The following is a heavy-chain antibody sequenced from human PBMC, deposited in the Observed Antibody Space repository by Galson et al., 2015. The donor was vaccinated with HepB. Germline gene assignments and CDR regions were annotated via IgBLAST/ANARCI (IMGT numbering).Heavy chain of an antibody. D-gene: IGHD2-21*02. CDR2: ISAYNGNT. CDR1: GYTFTSYG. J-gene: IGHJ4*02. V-gene: IGHV1-18*04. CDR3: ARDLVWENLFVVVTAVAFDY. Sequence: SVKVSCKASGYTFTSYGISWVRQAPGQGLEWMGWISAYNGNTNYAQKLQGRVTMTTDTSTSTAYMELRSLRSDDTAVYYCARDLVWENLFVVVTAVAFDYWGQGTLVTVSS.